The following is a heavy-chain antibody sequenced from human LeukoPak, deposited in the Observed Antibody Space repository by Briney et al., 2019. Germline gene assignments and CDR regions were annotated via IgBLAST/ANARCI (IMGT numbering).Heavy chain of an antibody. CDR1: GYTFTSYY. J-gene: IGHJ4*02. D-gene: IGHD6-19*01. Sequence: GASVKVSCKASGYTFTSYYMHWVRQAPGQGLESMGIINPSGGSTSYAQKFQGRVTMTRDTSTSTVYMELSSLRSEDTAVYYCARGMAVAGTTLGFDYWGQGTLVTVSS. CDR2: INPSGGST. V-gene: IGHV1-46*01. CDR3: ARGMAVAGTTLGFDY.